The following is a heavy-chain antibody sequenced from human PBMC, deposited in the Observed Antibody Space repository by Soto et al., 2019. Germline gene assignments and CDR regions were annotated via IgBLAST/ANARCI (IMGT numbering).Heavy chain of an antibody. Sequence: GGSLRLSCAASGFTFSSYAMHWVRQAPGKGLEWVAVISYDGSNKYYADSVKGRFTISRDNSKNTLYLQMNSLRAEDTAVYYCARDRRGYSYGYGTYYYYGMDVWSQGTTVTVSS. J-gene: IGHJ6*02. CDR3: ARDRRGYSYGYGTYYYYGMDV. V-gene: IGHV3-30-3*01. D-gene: IGHD5-18*01. CDR1: GFTFSSYA. CDR2: ISYDGSNK.